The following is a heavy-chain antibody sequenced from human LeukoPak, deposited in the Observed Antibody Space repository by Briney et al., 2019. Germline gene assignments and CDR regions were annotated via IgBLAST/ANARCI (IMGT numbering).Heavy chain of an antibody. V-gene: IGHV4-59*08. D-gene: IGHD6-19*01. CDR1: GGSISSYY. Sequence: SETLSLTCTVSGGSISSYYWSWMRQPPGKGLEWIGYIYYSGSTNYNPSLKSRVTISVDTSKNQFSLKLSSVTAADTAVYYCARPDSSGWYYWGQGTLVTVSS. J-gene: IGHJ4*02. CDR3: ARPDSSGWYY. CDR2: IYYSGST.